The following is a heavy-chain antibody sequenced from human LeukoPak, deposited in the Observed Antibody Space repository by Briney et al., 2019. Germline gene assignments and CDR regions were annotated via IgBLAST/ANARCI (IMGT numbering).Heavy chain of an antibody. CDR2: IWYDENYK. CDR3: AKRGGSGTPDY. CDR1: GFTFSGYG. J-gene: IGHJ4*02. Sequence: GGSLRLSCAASGFTFSGYGMHWVRQAPGKGLEWVAVIWYDENYKYYGDSVKGRFTISRDNSKNTLYLQMNSLRAEDTAVYYCAKRGGSGTPDYWGQGTLVTVSS. V-gene: IGHV3-33*06. D-gene: IGHD3-10*01.